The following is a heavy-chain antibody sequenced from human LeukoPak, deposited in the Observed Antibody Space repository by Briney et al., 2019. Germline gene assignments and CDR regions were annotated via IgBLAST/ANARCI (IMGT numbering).Heavy chain of an antibody. Sequence: SETLSLTCAVYGGSFSGSFSDYYWPCIRQTPGKGLEWIGEIHHSGSTNYNPSLQSRVSISVDTSKNQFSLKLNSLTAADTAVYYCATFRWGVGFEYWGQGTLATVSS. D-gene: IGHD3-16*01. CDR1: GGSFSGSFSDYY. CDR2: IHHSGST. V-gene: IGHV4-34*01. CDR3: ATFRWGVGFEY. J-gene: IGHJ4*02.